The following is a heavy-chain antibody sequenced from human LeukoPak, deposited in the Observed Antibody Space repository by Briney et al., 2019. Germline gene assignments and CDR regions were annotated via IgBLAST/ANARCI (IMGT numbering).Heavy chain of an antibody. Sequence: PGGSLRLSCAASGFTFSSYGMHWVRQAPGKGLEWVAFIRYDGSNKYYADSVKGRFTISRDNSKNTLYLQMNSLRAEDTAVYYCVKDLAESFPFHFDYWGQGTLVTVSS. CDR3: VKDLAESFPFHFDY. J-gene: IGHJ4*02. V-gene: IGHV3-30*02. D-gene: IGHD3-10*01. CDR2: IRYDGSNK. CDR1: GFTFSSYG.